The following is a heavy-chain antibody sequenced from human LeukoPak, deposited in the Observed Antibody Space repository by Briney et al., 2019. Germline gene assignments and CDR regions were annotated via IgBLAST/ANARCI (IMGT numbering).Heavy chain of an antibody. CDR3: ARNGGYDILTGYDFDS. J-gene: IGHJ4*02. V-gene: IGHV1-69*05. D-gene: IGHD3-9*01. CDR1: GGTFSSYA. CDR2: IIPIFGTA. Sequence: GASVKVSCKASGGTFSSYAISWVRQAPGQGLEWMGWIIPIFGTANYAQKFQGRVTITTDESTSTAYMELRSLRSEGTAVYYCARNGGYDILTGYDFDSWGQGTLVTVSS.